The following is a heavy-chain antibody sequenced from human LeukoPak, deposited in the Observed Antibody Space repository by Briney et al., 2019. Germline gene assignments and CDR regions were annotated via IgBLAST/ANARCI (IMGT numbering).Heavy chain of an antibody. D-gene: IGHD1-26*01. CDR3: AKVLRSGELLGFDN. CDR2: ISSSGGTT. V-gene: IGHV3-23*01. J-gene: IGHJ4*02. Sequence: HTGGSLRLSCAASGFTFSSYAMSWVRQAPGKGLEWVSAISSSGGTTYYADSVKGRFTISRDNSKNTLSLQMDDLRAEDTAVYYCAKVLRSGELLGFDNWGQGTLVTVSS. CDR1: GFTFSSYA.